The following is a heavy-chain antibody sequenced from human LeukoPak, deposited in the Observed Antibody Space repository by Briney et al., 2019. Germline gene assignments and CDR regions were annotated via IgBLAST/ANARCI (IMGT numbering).Heavy chain of an antibody. J-gene: IGHJ6*03. D-gene: IGHD3-16*01. CDR3: AKLGGHPLRNYYVGV. CDR2: ILDSGYST. Sequence: PGGSLRLSCAASGFTFSSYAMSWVRQAPGKGLEWVSGILDSGYSTYYANSVKGRFTISRDKSNNTLYLQMNSLRAEDTAVYYCAKLGGHPLRNYYVGVWGKGTTVAVSS. V-gene: IGHV3-23*01. CDR1: GFTFSSYA.